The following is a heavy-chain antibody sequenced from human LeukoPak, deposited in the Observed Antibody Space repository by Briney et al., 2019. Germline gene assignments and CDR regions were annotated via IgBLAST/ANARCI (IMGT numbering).Heavy chain of an antibody. J-gene: IGHJ4*02. Sequence: PGGSLRLSCAASGFTVSSNDMSWVRQAPGKGLEWVANIKEDGSKKNYVDSVKGRFTISRDNAKNSLYLQMNSLRAEDTAVYFCARGNCSSTTCSLGYWGQGTLVTVSS. CDR1: GFTVSSND. D-gene: IGHD2-2*01. V-gene: IGHV3-7*03. CDR2: IKEDGSKK. CDR3: ARGNCSSTTCSLGY.